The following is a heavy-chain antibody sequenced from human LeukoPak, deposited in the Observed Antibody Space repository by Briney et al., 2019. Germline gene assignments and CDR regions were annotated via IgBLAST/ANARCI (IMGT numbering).Heavy chain of an antibody. J-gene: IGHJ3*02. CDR3: ARDSVRGFVVVTANAFDI. V-gene: IGHV4-61*02. CDR1: GYSISSGYY. Sequence: SETLSLTCTVSGYSISSGYYWSWIRQPAGKGLEGIGRIYTSGSTNYNPSLKSRVTISVDTSKNQFSLKLSSVTAADTAVYYCARDSVRGFVVVTANAFDIWGQGTMVTVSS. CDR2: IYTSGST. D-gene: IGHD2-21*02.